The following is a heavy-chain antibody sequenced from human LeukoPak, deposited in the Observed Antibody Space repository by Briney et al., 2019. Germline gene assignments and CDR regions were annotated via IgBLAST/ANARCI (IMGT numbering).Heavy chain of an antibody. D-gene: IGHD3-10*01. J-gene: IGHJ4*02. CDR3: ARSHPTVVLVRGDIPYYFDY. V-gene: IGHV3-33*01. Sequence: PGRSLRLSCAASGFTFSSYGMHWVRQAPGKGLEWVAVIWYDGSNKYYADSVKGRFTISRDNSKNTLYLQMNSLRAEDTAVYYCARSHPTVVLVRGDIPYYFDYWGQGTLVTVSS. CDR1: GFTFSSYG. CDR2: IWYDGSNK.